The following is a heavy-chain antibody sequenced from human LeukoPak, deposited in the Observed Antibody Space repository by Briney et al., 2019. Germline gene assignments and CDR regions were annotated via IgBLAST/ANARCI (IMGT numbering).Heavy chain of an antibody. D-gene: IGHD2-15*01. CDR3: GRDRGRVGTAKEAFDF. J-gene: IGHJ3*01. CDR1: GHTFNAYY. V-gene: IGHV1-2*02. Sequence: ASVKVSCKASGHTFNAYYIHWVRQAPGQGLEWMGWINPDSGGTLYAQKFQGRVTMTRDTSISTAYMELSRLRSDDTAVYFCGRDRGRVGTAKEAFDFWGQGTLVTVSS. CDR2: INPDSGGT.